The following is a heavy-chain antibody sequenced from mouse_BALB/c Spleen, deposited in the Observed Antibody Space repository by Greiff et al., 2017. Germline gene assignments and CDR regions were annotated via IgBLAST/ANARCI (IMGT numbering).Heavy chain of an antibody. CDR1: GYAFTNYL. CDR2: INPGSGGT. CDR3: ARRDSSGPY. V-gene: IGHV1-54*01. D-gene: IGHD1-1*01. J-gene: IGHJ3*01. Sequence: QVQLQQSGAELVRPGTSVKVSCKASGYAFTNYLIEWVKQRPGQGLEWIGVINPGSGGTNYNEKFKGKATLTADKSSSTAYMQLSSLTSDDSAVYFWARRDSSGPYWGQGTLVTVSA.